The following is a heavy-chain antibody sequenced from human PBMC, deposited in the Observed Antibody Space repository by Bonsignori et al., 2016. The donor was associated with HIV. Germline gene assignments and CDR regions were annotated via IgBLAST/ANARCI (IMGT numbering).Heavy chain of an antibody. CDR2: ITAGITST. Sequence: WIRQPPGKGLEWVSSITAGITSTKYADSVKGRFTISRDNSKNTLYLEMNSLRGEDSAIYFCAKGSNFMWTVGENWGRGTLVPSPQ. V-gene: IGHV3-23*01. D-gene: IGHD2-8*02. J-gene: IGHJ4*02. CDR3: AKGSNFMWTVGEN.